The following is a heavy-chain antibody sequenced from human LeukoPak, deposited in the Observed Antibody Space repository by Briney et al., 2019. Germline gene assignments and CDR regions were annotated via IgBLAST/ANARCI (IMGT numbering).Heavy chain of an antibody. J-gene: IGHJ4*02. Sequence: PGGPLSLSCAVSRFAFSSYGMLCVRGSTGKGREGVGFIRYDGSNKYYADSVKGRFTISRDNSKNTQYLQMNSLRAGDTAVYYCAESELGGQGTLVTVSS. CDR2: IRYDGSNK. V-gene: IGHV3-30*02. CDR3: AESEL. CDR1: RFAFSSYG. D-gene: IGHD1-7*01.